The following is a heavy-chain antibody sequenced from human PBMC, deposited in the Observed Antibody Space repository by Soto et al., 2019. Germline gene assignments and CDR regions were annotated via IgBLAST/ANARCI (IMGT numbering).Heavy chain of an antibody. J-gene: IGHJ4*02. D-gene: IGHD6-6*01. Sequence: QVQLQESGPGLVKPSQTLSLTCSVSGGSISSGGYYWSWIRQHPGKGLEWIGYIYYTGGSYYNPSLKSRVTMSLDTSKNQFSLKLSSVTAADTAVYYCARGSSRSSRLLDYWGQGTLVTVSS. CDR2: IYYTGGS. V-gene: IGHV4-31*03. CDR1: GGSISSGGYY. CDR3: ARGSSRSSRLLDY.